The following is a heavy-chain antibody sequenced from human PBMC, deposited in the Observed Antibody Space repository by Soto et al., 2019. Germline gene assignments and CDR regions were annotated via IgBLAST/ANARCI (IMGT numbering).Heavy chain of an antibody. CDR3: EKGSGVQWLVFDY. J-gene: IGHJ4*02. D-gene: IGHD6-19*01. CDR1: GFTFSNYA. Sequence: GGSLRLSCAASGFTFSNYAMTWVRQAPGKGAEWVSGISGSGDNTYYADSVKGRFTISRDNYKNTLYLQMNSLRAEDTAVYSCEKGSGVQWLVFDYWGQGTLVTVSS. V-gene: IGHV3-23*01. CDR2: ISGSGDNT.